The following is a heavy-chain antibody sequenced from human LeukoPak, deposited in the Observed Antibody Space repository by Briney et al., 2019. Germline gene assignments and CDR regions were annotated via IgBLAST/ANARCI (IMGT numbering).Heavy chain of an antibody. CDR1: GFTFSSYW. CDR2: INSDGSST. CDR3: AKEGYCSGGSCYSPYYFDY. Sequence: GGSLRLSCAASGFTFSSYWMHWVRQAPGKGLVWVSRINSDGSSTSYADSVKGRFTISRDNAKNTLYLQMNSLRAEDTAVYYCAKEGYCSGGSCYSPYYFDYWGQGTLVTVSS. V-gene: IGHV3-74*01. J-gene: IGHJ4*02. D-gene: IGHD2-15*01.